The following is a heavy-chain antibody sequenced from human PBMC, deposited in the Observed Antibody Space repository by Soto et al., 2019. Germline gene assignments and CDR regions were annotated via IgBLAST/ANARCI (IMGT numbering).Heavy chain of an antibody. CDR1: GGSISSYY. Sequence: SETLSLTCTVSGGSISSYYWGWIRQPPRQGLEWIGYIYYSGSTKYNPSLKSRVTISVDTSKNQFSLKLSSVTAADTAVYYCARLPGSSWDYYYGMDVWGQGTTVTVSS. CDR2: IYYSGST. J-gene: IGHJ6*02. CDR3: ARLPGSSWDYYYGMDV. D-gene: IGHD6-13*01. V-gene: IGHV4-59*01.